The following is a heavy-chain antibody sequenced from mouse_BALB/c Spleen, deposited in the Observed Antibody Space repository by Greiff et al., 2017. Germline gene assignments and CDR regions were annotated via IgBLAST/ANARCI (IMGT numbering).Heavy chain of an antibody. Sequence: VKLQESGAELVRPGASVKLSCKASGYTFTSYWINWVKQRPGQGLEWIGNIYPSDSYTNYNQKFKDKATLTVDKSSSTAYMQLSSPTSEDSAVYYCTGGDYGSSYDYWGQGTTLTVSS. CDR1: GYTFTSYW. J-gene: IGHJ2*01. CDR3: TGGDYGSSYDY. D-gene: IGHD1-1*01. CDR2: IYPSDSYT. V-gene: IGHV1-69*02.